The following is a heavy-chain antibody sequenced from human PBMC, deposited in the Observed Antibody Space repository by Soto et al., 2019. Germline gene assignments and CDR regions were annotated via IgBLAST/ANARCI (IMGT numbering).Heavy chain of an antibody. D-gene: IGHD2-2*01. CDR1: GFSLGTSGVG. CDR3: AHSILYHKYYYYYGMDV. Sequence: ASGPTLVKPTQTLTLTCTFSGFSLGTSGVGVGWIRQPPGKALEWLALIYWNDDKRYSPSLKSRLTITKDTSKNQVVLTMNNKYPVDTSIYYCAHSILYHKYYYYYGMDVWGQGTTVTVSS. CDR2: IYWNDDK. V-gene: IGHV2-5*01. J-gene: IGHJ6*02.